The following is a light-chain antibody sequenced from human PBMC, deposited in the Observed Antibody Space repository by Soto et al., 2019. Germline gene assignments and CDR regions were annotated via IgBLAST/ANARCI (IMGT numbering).Light chain of an antibody. V-gene: IGLV2-14*01. Sequence: QSALTQPASVSGSPGQSNTISCTGTSSDVGGYNYVSWYQQHPGKAPKLMIYDVSNRPSWVSNRFSGSKSGNTASLTISGLQAEDEADYYCSSYPSSSTPVVFGGGTKLTVL. CDR3: SSYPSSSTPVV. CDR1: SSDVGGYNY. J-gene: IGLJ2*01. CDR2: DVS.